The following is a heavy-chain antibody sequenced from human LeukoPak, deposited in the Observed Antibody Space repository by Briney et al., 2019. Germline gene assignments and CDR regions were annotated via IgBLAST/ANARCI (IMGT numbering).Heavy chain of an antibody. CDR1: GFTFSSYW. J-gene: IGHJ4*02. D-gene: IGHD4-11*01. CDR3: AKRDSESFDY. Sequence: RGSLRLSCAASGFTFSSYWMHWVRQAPAEGLVWVSRINSDGSITTYADSVKGRFTISRDNSKNTLYLQMNSQRGEGTAVYYCAKRDSESFDYWVQGTLVTVSS. CDR2: INSDGSIT. V-gene: IGHV3-74*01.